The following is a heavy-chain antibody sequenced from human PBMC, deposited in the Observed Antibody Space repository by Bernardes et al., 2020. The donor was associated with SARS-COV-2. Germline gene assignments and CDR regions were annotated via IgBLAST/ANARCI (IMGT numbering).Heavy chain of an antibody. D-gene: IGHD6-13*01. J-gene: IGHJ6*02. CDR1: GFTFNIFA. Sequence: GSLRLSCATSGFTFNIFAMNWVRQAPGKGLEWVAAIGGRGGSTYYADSVKGRFTISRDNSKNTLYLQMNSLRTDDTAVYYCAKDWDTGSWIIFYYYGMDVWGQGTTVTVSS. CDR2: IGGRGGST. CDR3: AKDWDTGSWIIFYYYGMDV. V-gene: IGHV3-23*01.